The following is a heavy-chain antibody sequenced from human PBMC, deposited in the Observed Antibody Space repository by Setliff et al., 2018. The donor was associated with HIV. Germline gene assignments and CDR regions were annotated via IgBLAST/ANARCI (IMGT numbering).Heavy chain of an antibody. J-gene: IGHJ4*02. CDR3: ARHSPSDY. V-gene: IGHV4-59*08. CDR1: GDSISTDY. Sequence: SETLSLTCTVSGDSISTDYWTWIRQPPGKGLEWIGYISNSAGTSYNPSLRRRVTISLDTSKSQFSLKLSPVTAADTAAYYCARHSPSDYWGQGTLVTVSS. CDR2: ISNSAGT.